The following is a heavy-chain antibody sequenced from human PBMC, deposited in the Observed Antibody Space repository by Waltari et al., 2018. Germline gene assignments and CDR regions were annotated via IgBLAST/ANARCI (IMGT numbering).Heavy chain of an antibody. CDR3: ARAGWNTAMEPHYFDY. J-gene: IGHJ4*02. Sequence: QVQLQESGPGLVKPSETLSLTCTVSGGSISSYYWSWIRQPPGKGLEWIGYIYYSGSTNYNPSLKSRVTISVDTSKNQFSLKLSSVTAADTAVYYCARAGWNTAMEPHYFDYWGQGTLVTVSS. CDR1: GGSISSYY. V-gene: IGHV4-59*01. D-gene: IGHD5-18*01. CDR2: IYYSGST.